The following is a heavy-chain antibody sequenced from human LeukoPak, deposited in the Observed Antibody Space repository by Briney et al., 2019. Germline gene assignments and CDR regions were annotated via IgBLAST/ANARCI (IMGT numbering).Heavy chain of an antibody. Sequence: PGGSLRLSCAASGFTVSSNYMSWVRQAPGKGLEWVSVIYSGGSTYCADSVKGRFTISRDNSKNTLYLQMNSLRAEDTAVYYCAREGEDGYNKGGFDYWGQGTLVTVSS. D-gene: IGHD5-24*01. CDR2: IYSGGST. CDR1: GFTVSSNY. V-gene: IGHV3-53*01. J-gene: IGHJ4*02. CDR3: AREGEDGYNKGGFDY.